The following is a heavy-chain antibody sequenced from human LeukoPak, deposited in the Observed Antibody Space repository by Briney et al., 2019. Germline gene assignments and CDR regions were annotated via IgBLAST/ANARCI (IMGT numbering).Heavy chain of an antibody. V-gene: IGHV1-8*01. CDR2: MNPNRGNT. D-gene: IGHD3-10*01. Sequence: ASVKVSCKPSGYTFINYDVNWVRQATGEGLEWMGWMNPNRGNTGYAQKFQGRVTMTRDISANTAYMELSSLRSEDTAVYYCARGSRSGDYWGQGTQVTVSS. J-gene: IGHJ4*02. CDR3: ARGSRSGDY. CDR1: GYTFINYD.